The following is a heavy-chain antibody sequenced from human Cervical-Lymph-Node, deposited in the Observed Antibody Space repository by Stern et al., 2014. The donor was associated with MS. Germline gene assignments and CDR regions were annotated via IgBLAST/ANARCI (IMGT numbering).Heavy chain of an antibody. Sequence: VQLVESGGGLVQPGRSLRLSCDASGFHFADYAMHWVRQAPGKGLEWVSSITWDSVTIHYADSVKGRFPSSRGTAKVFLQMNSLRPDDTAFYYCAKGSSGSYIRGRLGYLESWGQGTLVTVSS. CDR1: GFHFADYA. D-gene: IGHD1-26*01. CDR3: AKGSSGSYIRGRLGYLES. CDR2: ITWDSVTI. V-gene: IGHV3-9*01. J-gene: IGHJ5*02.